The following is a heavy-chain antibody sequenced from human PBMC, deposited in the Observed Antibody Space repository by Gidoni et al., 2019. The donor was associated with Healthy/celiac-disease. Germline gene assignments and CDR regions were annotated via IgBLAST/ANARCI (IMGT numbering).Heavy chain of an antibody. CDR2: IYPGDSDT. V-gene: IGHV5-51*01. CDR3: ARHSLGIVGATTCPDY. Sequence: EVQLVQSGAEVKKPGESLKISCKGSGYSFTSYWIGWVRQMPGKGLEWMGIIYPGDSDTSYSPSFQGQVTISADKSISTAYLQWSSLKASDTAMYYCARHSLGIVGATTCPDYWGQGTLVTVSS. J-gene: IGHJ4*02. CDR1: GYSFTSYW. D-gene: IGHD1-26*01.